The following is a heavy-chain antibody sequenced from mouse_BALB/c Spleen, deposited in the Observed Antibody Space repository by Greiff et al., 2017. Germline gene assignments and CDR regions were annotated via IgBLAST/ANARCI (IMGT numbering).Heavy chain of an antibody. Sequence: LQESGAELVKPGASVKLSCTASGFNIKDTYMHWVKQRPEQGLEWIGRIDPANGNTKYDPKFQGKATITADTSSNTAYLQLSSLTSEDTAVYYCARTGGYDGYAMDYWGQGTSVTVSS. CDR1: GFNIKDTY. V-gene: IGHV14-3*02. D-gene: IGHD2-2*01. CDR3: ARTGGYDGYAMDY. CDR2: IDPANGNT. J-gene: IGHJ4*01.